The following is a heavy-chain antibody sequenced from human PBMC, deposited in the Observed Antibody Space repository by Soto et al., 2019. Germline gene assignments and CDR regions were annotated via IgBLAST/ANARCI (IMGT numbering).Heavy chain of an antibody. V-gene: IGHV1-46*01. CDR3: ARERNMYGMDV. J-gene: IGHJ6*02. CDR1: GYTLTELS. Sequence: ASVKVSCKVSGYTLTELSMHWVRQAPGQGLEWMGIINPSGGSTSYAQKFQGRVTMTRNTSISTAYMELSSLRSEDTAVYYCARERNMYGMDVWGQGTTVTVSS. D-gene: IGHD1-1*01. CDR2: INPSGGST.